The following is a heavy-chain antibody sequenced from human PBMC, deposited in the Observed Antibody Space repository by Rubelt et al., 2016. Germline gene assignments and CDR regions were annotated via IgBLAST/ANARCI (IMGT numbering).Heavy chain of an antibody. D-gene: IGHD6-19*01. CDR2: INHSGST. CDR3: ARVSGWYRAPGQDFDY. CDR1: GGSFSGYY. V-gene: IGHV4-34*01. J-gene: IGHJ4*02. Sequence: QVQLQQWGAGLLKPSETLSLTCAVYGGSFSGYYWSWIRQPPGKGLEWIGEINHSGSTNYNPALKSRVTISVDASKNQFSLKLCSVTAADTAVYYCARVSGWYRAPGQDFDYWGQGTLVTVSS.